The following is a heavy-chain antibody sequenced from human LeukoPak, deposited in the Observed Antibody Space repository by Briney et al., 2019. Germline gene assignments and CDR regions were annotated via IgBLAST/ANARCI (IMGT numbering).Heavy chain of an antibody. J-gene: IGHJ5*02. Sequence: TSETLSLTCTVSGGSISSYYWSWIRQPPGKGLEWIGYIYYSGSTNYNPSLKSRVTISVDTSKNQFSLKLSSVTAADTAVCYCARDLGRSGGSFLTWGQGTLVTVSS. CDR3: ARDLGRSGGSFLT. CDR2: IYYSGST. D-gene: IGHD2-15*01. V-gene: IGHV4-59*01. CDR1: GGSISSYY.